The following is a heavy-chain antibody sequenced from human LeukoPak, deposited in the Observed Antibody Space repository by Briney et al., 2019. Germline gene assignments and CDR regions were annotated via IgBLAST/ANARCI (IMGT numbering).Heavy chain of an antibody. CDR2: IIPIFGTA. CDR1: GGTFSSYA. CDR3: ARDRPTYYDSSGYRFDY. V-gene: IGHV1-69*01. Sequence: SVKVSCKASGGTFSSYAISWVRQAPGQGLEWMGGIIPIFGTATYAQKFQGRVTITADESTSTAYMELSSLRSEDTAVYYCARDRPTYYDSSGYRFDYWGQGTLVTVSS. J-gene: IGHJ4*02. D-gene: IGHD3-22*01.